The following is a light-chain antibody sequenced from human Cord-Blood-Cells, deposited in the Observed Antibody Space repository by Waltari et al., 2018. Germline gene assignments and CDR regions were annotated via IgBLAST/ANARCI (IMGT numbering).Light chain of an antibody. CDR2: AAS. CDR3: QQSYSTPYT. Sequence: DIQMTQSPSSLSASVGDRVTLTCRASQSISSYLNWYQQKPGKAPKHLIYAASSLQSGVPSRFSGSGSGTDFTRTISSLQPEDFATYYCQQSYSTPYTFGQGTKLEIK. V-gene: IGKV1-39*01. J-gene: IGKJ2*01. CDR1: QSISSY.